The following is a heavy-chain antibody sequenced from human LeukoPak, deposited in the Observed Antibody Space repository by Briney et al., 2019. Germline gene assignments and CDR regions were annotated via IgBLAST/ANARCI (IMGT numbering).Heavy chain of an antibody. CDR3: ARAKSQYYFDY. V-gene: IGHV3-48*01. CDR1: GLTISSYS. Sequence: PGGSLRLSCAASGLTISSYSMNWVRQAPGKGLQWVSYISSSSSTIYYADSVKGRFTISRDNAKNSLYLQMNSLRAEDTAVYYCARAKSQYYFDYWGQGTLVTVSS. J-gene: IGHJ4*02. CDR2: ISSSSSTI.